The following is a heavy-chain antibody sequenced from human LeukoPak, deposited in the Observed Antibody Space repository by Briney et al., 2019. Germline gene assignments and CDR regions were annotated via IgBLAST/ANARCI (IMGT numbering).Heavy chain of an antibody. D-gene: IGHD2-15*01. CDR3: AREEVV. V-gene: IGHV4-61*02. Sequence: SETLSLTCTASNGHNNNGSYYWSWIRQPAGKGLEWVGRVQPTGNTMYNPSLKSRVTISVNTSKNQFSLKLSSVTAADTAVYYCAREEVVWGQGTLVTVSS. CDR1: NGHNNNGSYY. CDR2: VQPTGNT. J-gene: IGHJ4*02.